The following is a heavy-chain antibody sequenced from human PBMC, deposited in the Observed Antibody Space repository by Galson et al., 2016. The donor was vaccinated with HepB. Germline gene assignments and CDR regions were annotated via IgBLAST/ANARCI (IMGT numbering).Heavy chain of an antibody. V-gene: IGHV4-34*01. Sequence: SETLSLTCAVYGGSFSGYLWSWIRQSPGKGLEWIGEINHGGNTNSNPSLKNRVTISVDTSKNQFSLKLRSVTAADTAVYYCASLARIAAAASYDYGLDVWGQGTTVTVSS. CDR3: ASLARIAAAASYDYGLDV. CDR2: INHGGNT. D-gene: IGHD6-6*01. CDR1: GGSFSGYL. J-gene: IGHJ6*02.